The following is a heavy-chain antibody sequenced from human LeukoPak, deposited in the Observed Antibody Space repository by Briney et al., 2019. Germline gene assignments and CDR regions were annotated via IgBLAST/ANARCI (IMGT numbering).Heavy chain of an antibody. CDR1: GGSISSSYY. Sequence: SETLSLTCSVSGGSISSSYYWGWIRQPPGKGLEWIGTIYYAGTTYYNPSLKSRVTISVDTSKNQFSLKRSSVTAADTAVYYCARRVDIVVVPAAIGWFDPWGQGTLVTVSS. CDR2: IYYAGTT. D-gene: IGHD2-2*03. J-gene: IGHJ5*02. CDR3: ARRVDIVVVPAAIGWFDP. V-gene: IGHV4-39*01.